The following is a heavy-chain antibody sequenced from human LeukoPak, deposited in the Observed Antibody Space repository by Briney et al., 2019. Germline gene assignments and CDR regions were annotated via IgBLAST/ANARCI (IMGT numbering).Heavy chain of an antibody. CDR2: IKQDGSEK. V-gene: IGHV3-7*01. Sequence: GGSWRLSCAASGFTFSSYWVSWVRQAPGKGLEWVANIKQDGSEKYYVDSVKGRFTISRDNAKNSLYLQMNSLRAEDTAVYYCAKEKSNWNGDIDYWGQGTLVTVSS. D-gene: IGHD1-1*01. J-gene: IGHJ4*02. CDR1: GFTFSSYW. CDR3: AKEKSNWNGDIDY.